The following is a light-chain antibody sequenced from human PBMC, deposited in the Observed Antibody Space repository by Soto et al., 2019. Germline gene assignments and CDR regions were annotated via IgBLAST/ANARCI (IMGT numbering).Light chain of an antibody. Sequence: DIQMTQSPSSLSASVGDRVTITCRASQSINTYLNWYQQKPGKAPNLLIYAASYLQSGVPSRFSGSGSGTDFTLTISSLQTEDIATYYCQQSFGTPMYTFGQGTKLEIK. J-gene: IGKJ2*01. V-gene: IGKV1-39*01. CDR1: QSINTY. CDR2: AAS. CDR3: QQSFGTPMYT.